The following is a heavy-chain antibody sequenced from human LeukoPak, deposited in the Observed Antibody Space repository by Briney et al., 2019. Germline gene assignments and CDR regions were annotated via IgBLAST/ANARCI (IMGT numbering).Heavy chain of an antibody. CDR2: IHHTGSA. J-gene: IGHJ2*01. CDR3: ASDRHRSGYWYFDL. Sequence: SQTLSLTCTVSGGSVSSGGNSWSWVRQLPGKGLEWIGYIHHTGSAYFNPSLKSRVTVSVDTSENQFSLKLSSATAAATAIYYCASDRHRSGYWYFDLWGRGILVTVSS. V-gene: IGHV4-31*03. CDR1: GGSVSSGGNS.